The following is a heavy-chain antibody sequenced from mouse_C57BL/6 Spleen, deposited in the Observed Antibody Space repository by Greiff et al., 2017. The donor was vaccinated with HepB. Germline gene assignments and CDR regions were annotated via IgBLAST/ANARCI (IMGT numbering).Heavy chain of an antibody. CDR2: IRSKSNNYAT. J-gene: IGHJ4*01. CDR3: VRQGKYVMDY. Sequence: DVMLVESGGGLVQPKGSLKLSCAASGFSFNTYAMNWVRQAPGKGFEWVARIRSKSNNYATYYADSVKDRFTISRDDSESMLYLQMNNVKTEGTAMYYCVRQGKYVMDYWGQGTSVTVSS. CDR1: GFSFNTYA. V-gene: IGHV10-1*01.